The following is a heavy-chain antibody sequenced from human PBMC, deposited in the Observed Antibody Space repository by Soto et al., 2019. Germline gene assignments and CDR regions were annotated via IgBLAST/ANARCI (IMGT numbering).Heavy chain of an antibody. Sequence: ASVKVSCKASGYTFTNYGISWVRQAPGQGLEWMGWINVYNGNTKYAQKAQGRVTMTTDTSTSTAYMELRSLRSDDTAVYYCERGVGSGSYYNQYNWFDPWGQGTLVTVSS. CDR3: ERGVGSGSYYNQYNWFDP. V-gene: IGHV1-18*01. D-gene: IGHD3-10*01. CDR2: INVYNGNT. J-gene: IGHJ5*02. CDR1: GYTFTNYG.